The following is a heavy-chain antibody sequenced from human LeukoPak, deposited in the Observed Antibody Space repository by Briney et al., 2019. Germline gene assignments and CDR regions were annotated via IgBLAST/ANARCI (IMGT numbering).Heavy chain of an antibody. V-gene: IGHV3-11*06. D-gene: IGHD3-10*01. Sequence: GGSLRLSCAASGFTFSDYDMSWIRQAPGKGLEWVSYISSSSSYTNYADSVKGRFTISRDNAKNSLYLQMNSLRAEDTAVYYCARTAPYYYGSGTVDYWGQGTLVTVSS. CDR2: ISSSSSYT. CDR3: ARTAPYYYGSGTVDY. CDR1: GFTFSDYD. J-gene: IGHJ4*02.